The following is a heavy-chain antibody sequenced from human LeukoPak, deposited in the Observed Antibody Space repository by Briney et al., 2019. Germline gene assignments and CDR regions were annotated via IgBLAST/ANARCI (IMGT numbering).Heavy chain of an antibody. CDR1: WVTFYDYT. D-gene: IGHD5-24*01. J-gene: IGHJ4*02. CDR3: AKDFTGVEMATIESDYFDY. CDR2: ISWDGGST. Sequence: GGSLRLSCAASWVTFYDYTMHWVRPAPGKGLVGGSLISWDGGSTYYVDSVKGRFTISRDNSKNSLYLQMNSLRTEDTALYYCAKDFTGVEMATIESDYFDYWGQGTLVTVSS. V-gene: IGHV3-43*01.